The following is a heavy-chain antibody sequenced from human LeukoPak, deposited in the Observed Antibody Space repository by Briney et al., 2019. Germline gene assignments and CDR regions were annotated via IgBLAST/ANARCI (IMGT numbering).Heavy chain of an antibody. CDR2: IWYDGSNK. Sequence: PGGSLRLSCAASGFTFSSYGMRWVRQAPGKGLEWVAVIWYDGSNKYYADSVKGGFTISRDNSKNTLYLQMNSLRAEDTAVYYCARLGFDPWGQGTLVTVSS. CDR3: ARLGFDP. J-gene: IGHJ5*02. V-gene: IGHV3-33*01. CDR1: GFTFSSYG.